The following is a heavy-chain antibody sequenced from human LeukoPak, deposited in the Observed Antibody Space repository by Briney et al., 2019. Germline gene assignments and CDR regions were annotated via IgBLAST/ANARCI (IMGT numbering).Heavy chain of an antibody. CDR3: AKGYNYGDY. CDR1: GFTFSTYG. J-gene: IGHJ4*02. CDR2: ISYDGGTK. V-gene: IGHV3-30*18. D-gene: IGHD5-24*01. Sequence: PGGSLRLSCAASGFTFSTYGFHWVRQAPGKGLEWVAVISYDGGTKYYADSVKGRFTISRDNSKNTLYLQMNSLRTEDTAVYYCAKGYNYGDYWGQGTLVTVSS.